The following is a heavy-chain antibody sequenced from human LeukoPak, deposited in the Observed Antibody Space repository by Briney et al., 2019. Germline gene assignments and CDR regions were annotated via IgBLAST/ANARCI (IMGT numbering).Heavy chain of an antibody. Sequence: GGSLRLSCAASGFTFSSYAMSWVRQAPGKGLEWVSYISSSGSTIYYADSVKGRFTISRDNAKNSLYLQMNSLRPEDTAVYYCARGKGAREGPFDYWGQGTLVTVSS. D-gene: IGHD1-26*01. J-gene: IGHJ4*02. V-gene: IGHV3-48*04. CDR1: GFTFSSYA. CDR3: ARGKGAREGPFDY. CDR2: ISSSGSTI.